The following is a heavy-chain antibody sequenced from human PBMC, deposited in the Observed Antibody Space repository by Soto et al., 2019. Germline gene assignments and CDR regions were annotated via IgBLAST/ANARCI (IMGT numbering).Heavy chain of an antibody. J-gene: IGHJ5*02. CDR2: IYYSGST. CDR1: GGSISSGGYS. Sequence: SETLSLTCAVSGGSISSGGYSWSWIRQPPGKGLEWIGYIYYSGSTNYNPSLKSRVTISVDTSKNQFSLKLSSVTAADTAVYYCARSPGYCSGGSCPNWFDHWGQGTLVTVSS. CDR3: ARSPGYCSGGSCPNWFDH. D-gene: IGHD2-15*01. V-gene: IGHV4-61*08.